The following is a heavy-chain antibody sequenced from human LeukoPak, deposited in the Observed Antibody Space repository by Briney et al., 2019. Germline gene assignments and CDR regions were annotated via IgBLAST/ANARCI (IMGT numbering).Heavy chain of an antibody. V-gene: IGHV3-21*01. D-gene: IGHD3-3*01. CDR3: ARYYDFWSGYYPLDY. Sequence: GGSLRLSCVASGFTFSSYSMNWVRQAPGKGLEWVSSISSSSYIYYADSVKGRFTISRDNAKNSLYLQMNSLRAEDTAVYYCARYYDFWSGYYPLDYWGQGTLVTVSS. CDR1: GFTFSSYS. CDR2: ISSSSYI. J-gene: IGHJ4*02.